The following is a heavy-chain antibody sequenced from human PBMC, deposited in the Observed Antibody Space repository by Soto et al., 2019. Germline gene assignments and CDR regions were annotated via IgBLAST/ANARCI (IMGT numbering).Heavy chain of an antibody. J-gene: IGHJ2*01. D-gene: IGHD2-15*01. CDR3: AKGGYCRGGNYDSNQRPSYFYL. Sequence: EVQLVESGGGWVQPGGSLRLSCAASGFTFSHYVMHWVRQAPGKGLEYVSVITNNGGTTYYANSVKGRLTISRDNSRKILYLKVDAQRPEELAVYHCAKGGYCRGGNYDSNQRPSYFYLWGRGALVTVSS. V-gene: IGHV3-64*01. CDR1: GFTFSHYV. CDR2: ITNNGGTT.